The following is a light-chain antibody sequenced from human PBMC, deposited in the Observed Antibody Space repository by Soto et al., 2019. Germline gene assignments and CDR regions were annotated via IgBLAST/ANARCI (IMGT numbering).Light chain of an antibody. V-gene: IGKV3-20*01. CDR1: QSVSSSY. CDR2: GAS. J-gene: IGKJ1*01. Sequence: EIVLTQSPGTLSLSPGERATLSCRASQSVSSSYLAWYQQKPGQAPRLLIYGASSRATGIPDRFSGSGSGTDFTLTISRLEPEYFAVYYCQRYGSPVGFGQGTKVEIK. CDR3: QRYGSPVG.